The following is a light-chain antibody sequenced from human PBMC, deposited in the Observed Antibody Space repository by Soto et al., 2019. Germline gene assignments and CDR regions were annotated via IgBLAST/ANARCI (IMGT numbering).Light chain of an antibody. CDR2: DAS. CDR1: QSVSSY. V-gene: IGKV3-11*01. Sequence: EIVLTQSPSTLSLSPGERATISCRASQSVSSYLAWYQQKPGQAPRLLIYDASNRATGIPARFSGSGSGTVITPTISSQAPDDFAFYYRQHHSDSPSTFGGGTKVQIK. CDR3: QHHSDSPST. J-gene: IGKJ4*01.